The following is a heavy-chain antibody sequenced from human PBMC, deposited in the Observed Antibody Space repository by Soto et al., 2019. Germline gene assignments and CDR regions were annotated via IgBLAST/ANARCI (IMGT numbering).Heavy chain of an antibody. CDR2: ISSNGGST. J-gene: IGHJ4*02. CDR1: GFTFSSYA. V-gene: IGHV3-64D*06. Sequence: PGGSLRLSCSASGFTFSSYAMHWVRQAPGKGLEYVSAISSNGGSTYYADSVKGRFTISRDNSKNTLYLQMSSLRAEDTAVYYCVKKSSDSSGYYYGSYFDYWGQGILVTVSS. CDR3: VKKSSDSSGYYYGSYFDY. D-gene: IGHD3-22*01.